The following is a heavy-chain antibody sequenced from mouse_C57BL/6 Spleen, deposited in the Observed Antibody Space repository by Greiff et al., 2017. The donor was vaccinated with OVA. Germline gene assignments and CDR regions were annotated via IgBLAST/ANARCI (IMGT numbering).Heavy chain of an antibody. V-gene: IGHV1-82*01. CDR2: IYPGDGGT. J-gene: IGHJ1*01. CDR3: ARGSTPYGSFDV. Sequence: QVQLQQSGPELVKPGASVKISCKASGYAFSSSWMNWVKQRPGQGLEWIGRIYPGDGGTNYNGKFKGKATLTADKSSSTAYMQLSSLTSEDSVVYCCARGSTPYGSFDVWGPGTTVTVSS. D-gene: IGHD5-1*01. CDR1: GYAFSSSW.